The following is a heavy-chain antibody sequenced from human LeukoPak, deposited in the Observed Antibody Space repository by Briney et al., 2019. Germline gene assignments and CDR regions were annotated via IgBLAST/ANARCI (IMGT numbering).Heavy chain of an antibody. CDR1: GGTFSSYA. J-gene: IGHJ5*02. D-gene: IGHD2-15*01. Sequence: GASVKVSCKASGGTFSSYAISWVRQAPGQGLEWMGRIIPIFGTANYAQKFQGRVTITTDESTSTAYMELSSLRSEDTAVYYCAPERYCSGGSCYSGLEGRHGFGPWGQGTLVTVSS. CDR2: IIPIFGTA. CDR3: APERYCSGGSCYSGLEGRHGFGP. V-gene: IGHV1-69*05.